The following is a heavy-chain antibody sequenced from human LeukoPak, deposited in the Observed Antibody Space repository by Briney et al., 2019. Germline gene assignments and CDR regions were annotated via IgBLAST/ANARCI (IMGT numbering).Heavy chain of an antibody. CDR1: GFTFSSYS. J-gene: IGHJ6*04. CDR2: ISSSSSYI. D-gene: IGHD6-19*01. CDR3: ARDSRGIAVAGTCLRTLNYNYYVMDV. V-gene: IGHV3-21*01. Sequence: GGSLRLSCAASGFTFSSYSMNWVRQAPGKGLEWVSSISSSSSYIYYADSVKGRFTISRDNAKNSLYLQMNSLRAEDTAVYYCARDSRGIAVAGTCLRTLNYNYYVMDVWGKGTTVTVSS.